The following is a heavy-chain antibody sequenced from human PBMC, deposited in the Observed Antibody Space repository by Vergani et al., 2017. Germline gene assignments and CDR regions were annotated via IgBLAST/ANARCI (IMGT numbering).Heavy chain of an antibody. CDR2: ISYDGSNK. Sequence: QVQLVESGGGVVQPGRSLRLSCAASGFTFSSYAMHWVRQAPGKGLEWVAVISYDGSNKYYADSVKGRFTISRDNSKNTLYLQMNSLSAEDTAVYYCARDGVRGDYDFWSGYYTNAFDIWGQGTMVTVSS. J-gene: IGHJ3*02. V-gene: IGHV3-30-3*01. D-gene: IGHD3-3*01. CDR1: GFTFSSYA. CDR3: ARDGVRGDYDFWSGYYTNAFDI.